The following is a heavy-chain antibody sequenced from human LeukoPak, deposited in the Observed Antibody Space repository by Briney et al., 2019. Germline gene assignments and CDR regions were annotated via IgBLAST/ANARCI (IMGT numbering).Heavy chain of an antibody. CDR2: IIPIFGTA. Sequence: AASVKVSCKASGGTFSSYAISWVRQAPGQGLEWMGGIIPIFGTANYAQKFQGRVTITADESTSTAYMELSSLRSEDTAVYYCARDHYDFWSGHYKPNWFDPWGQGTLVTVSS. CDR1: GGTFSSYA. J-gene: IGHJ5*02. CDR3: ARDHYDFWSGHYKPNWFDP. D-gene: IGHD3-3*01. V-gene: IGHV1-69*13.